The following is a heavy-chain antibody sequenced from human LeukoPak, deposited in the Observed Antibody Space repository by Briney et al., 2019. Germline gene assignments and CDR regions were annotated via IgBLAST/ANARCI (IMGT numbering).Heavy chain of an antibody. CDR1: GGSFSGYY. Sequence: SETLSLTCAVYGGSFSGYYWSWIRQPPGKGLEWIGEINHSGSTNYNPSLKSRVTISVDTSKNQFSLKLSSVTAADTAVYYCARGPTSSYYDSSGYYYVYWGQGTLVTVSS. D-gene: IGHD3-22*01. V-gene: IGHV4-34*01. CDR2: INHSGST. CDR3: ARGPTSSYYDSSGYYYVY. J-gene: IGHJ4*02.